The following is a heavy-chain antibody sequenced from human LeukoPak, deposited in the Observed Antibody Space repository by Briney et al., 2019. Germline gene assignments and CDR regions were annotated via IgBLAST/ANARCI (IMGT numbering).Heavy chain of an antibody. Sequence: GVSLRLSCEASGFRFSDYSMNWVRQTPGKGLEWISYISSSDSTTYYTDSVRGRFTISRDNAKSSLYLLMNSLRDEDTGIYYCARNTIFHPWGQGTLVTVSS. CDR1: GFRFSDYS. CDR2: ISSSDSTT. CDR3: ARNTIFHP. D-gene: IGHD3-9*01. V-gene: IGHV3-48*02. J-gene: IGHJ5*02.